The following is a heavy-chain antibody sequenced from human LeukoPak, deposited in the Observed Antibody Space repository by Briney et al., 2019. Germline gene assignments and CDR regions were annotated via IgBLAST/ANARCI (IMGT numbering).Heavy chain of an antibody. CDR1: GYSFTKYF. CDR3: ARESLSAFDI. D-gene: IGHD2-8*01. V-gene: IGHV1-46*01. J-gene: IGHJ3*02. Sequence: ASVKVSCKASGYSFTKYFMHWVGQAPGRGPEWMGIINPSGGSPTYAQKFQGRVTMTTDTSTSTVYMELSSLRSDDTAVYYCARESLSAFDIWGQGTMVTVSS. CDR2: INPSGGSP.